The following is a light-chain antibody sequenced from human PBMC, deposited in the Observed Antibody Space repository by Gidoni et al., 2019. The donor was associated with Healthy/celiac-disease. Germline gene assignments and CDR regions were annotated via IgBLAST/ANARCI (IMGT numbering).Light chain of an antibody. CDR2: GAS. J-gene: IGKJ5*01. CDR3: QQYGSSIT. V-gene: IGKV3-20*01. CDR1: QSVSSSY. Sequence: PGERATLSCRASQSVSSSYLAWYQQKPGQAPRLLIYGASSRATVIPDRFSGSGSGTDFTLTISRLEPEDFAVYYCQQYGSSITFXXXTRLEIK.